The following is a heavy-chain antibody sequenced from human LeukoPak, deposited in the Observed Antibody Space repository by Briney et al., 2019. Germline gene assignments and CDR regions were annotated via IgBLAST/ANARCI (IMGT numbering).Heavy chain of an antibody. J-gene: IGHJ5*02. Sequence: PSETLSLTCTVSAVSISSSTYYWGWIRQPPGKGLEWIGTISYSGSTSYNPSLKRRVTISVDRTKNQFSLNLISVTAADTAVYYCARRYYYGSGSSPGRFDPWGQGTLVTVSS. D-gene: IGHD3-10*01. CDR2: ISYSGST. V-gene: IGHV4-39*01. CDR1: AVSISSSTYY. CDR3: ARRYYYGSGSSPGRFDP.